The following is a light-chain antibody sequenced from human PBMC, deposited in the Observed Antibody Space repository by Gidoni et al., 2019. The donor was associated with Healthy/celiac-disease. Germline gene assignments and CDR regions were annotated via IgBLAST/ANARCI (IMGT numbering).Light chain of an antibody. CDR2: LGS. J-gene: IGKJ5*01. Sequence: DIVMTQSPLSPSVTPGEPASISCRSSQSLLHSNGYNYFDWYLQKPGQSPPLLNYLGSNRASGIPDRFSGSGSGTDFTLKISRVEAEDVGVYYCMQDLHPSITCGQGTRLEIK. V-gene: IGKV2-28*01. CDR3: MQDLHPSIT. CDR1: QSLLHSNGYNY.